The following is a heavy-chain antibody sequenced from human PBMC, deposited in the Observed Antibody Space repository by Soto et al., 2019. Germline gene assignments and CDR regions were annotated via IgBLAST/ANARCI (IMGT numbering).Heavy chain of an antibody. CDR2: ISGSGGST. CDR1: GFTFSSYA. Sequence: GGSLRLSCAASGFTFSSYAMSWVRQAPGKGLEWVSAISGSGGSTYYADSVKGLFTISRDNSKNTLYLQMNSLRAEDTAVYYCAKDPHSSSWYFYFDYWGQGTLVTVSS. V-gene: IGHV3-23*01. J-gene: IGHJ4*02. CDR3: AKDPHSSSWYFYFDY. D-gene: IGHD6-13*01.